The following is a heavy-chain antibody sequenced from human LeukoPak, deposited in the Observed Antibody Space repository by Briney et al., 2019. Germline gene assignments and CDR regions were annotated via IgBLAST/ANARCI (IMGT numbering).Heavy chain of an antibody. V-gene: IGHV4-38-2*02. Sequence: SETLSLTCTVSGYSISSGYYWGWIRQPPGKGLEWIGSIYHSGSTYYNPSLKSRVTIPVDPSKNQFSLKLTSVTAADTAVYYCSRRYYAVWSGYYRHWYFELWGGGTLVTVSS. CDR3: SRRYYAVWSGYYRHWYFEL. CDR1: GYSISSGYY. D-gene: IGHD3-3*01. J-gene: IGHJ2*01. CDR2: IYHSGST.